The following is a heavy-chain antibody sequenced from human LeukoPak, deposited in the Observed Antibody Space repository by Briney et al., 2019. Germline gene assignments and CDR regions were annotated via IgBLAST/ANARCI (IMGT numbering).Heavy chain of an antibody. CDR2: FDPEDGET. J-gene: IGHJ4*02. D-gene: IGHD3-3*01. CDR1: GYTLTELS. CDR3: ARASADYDFWSGYYYEYYFDY. Sequence: ASVKVSCKVSGYTLTELSMHWVRQAPGKGLEWMGGFDPEDGETIYAQKFRGRLTMTRDMSTSTVYMELSSLRSEDTAVYYCARASADYDFWSGYYYEYYFDYWGQGTLVTVSS. V-gene: IGHV1-24*01.